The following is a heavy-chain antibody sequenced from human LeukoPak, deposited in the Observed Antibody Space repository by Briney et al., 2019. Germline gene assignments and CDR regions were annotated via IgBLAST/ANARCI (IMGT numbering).Heavy chain of an antibody. J-gene: IGHJ4*02. CDR2: IIPIFGTA. D-gene: IGHD3-22*01. CDR1: GGTFSSYA. CDR3: ARDYDSSGFTHYFDY. Sequence: VASVKVSCKASGGTFSSYAISWVRQAPGQGLEWMGGIIPIFGTANYAQKFQGRVTITADESTSTAYMELSSLRSEDTAVYYCARDYDSSGFTHYFDYWGQGTLVTVSS. V-gene: IGHV1-69*13.